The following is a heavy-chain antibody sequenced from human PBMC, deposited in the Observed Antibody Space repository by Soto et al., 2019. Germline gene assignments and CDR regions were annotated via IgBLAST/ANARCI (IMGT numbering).Heavy chain of an antibody. CDR3: ARWWSGSRQGFDP. J-gene: IGHJ5*02. CDR1: GGSISSGDYY. Sequence: QVQLQESGPGLVKPSQTLSLTCTVSGGSISSGDYYWSWIRQHPGKGLEWIGYIYYSGSTYYNPSLTSRITISVATSKNQFTLKLSSVTAADTAVYYCARWWSGSRQGFDPWGQGTLVTVSS. V-gene: IGHV4-31*03. D-gene: IGHD3-3*01. CDR2: IYYSGST.